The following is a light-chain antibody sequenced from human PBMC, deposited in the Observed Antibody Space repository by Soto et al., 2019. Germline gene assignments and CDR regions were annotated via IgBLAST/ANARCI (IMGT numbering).Light chain of an antibody. CDR3: CSYAGSSTYV. J-gene: IGLJ1*01. CDR1: SSDVGRYNL. Sequence: QSVLTQPASVSGSPGQSITISCTGTSSDVGRYNLVSWYHQHPGKAPKRMIYEVSKRPSGVSNRFSGSKSGNTASLTISGLQAEDEADYYCCSYAGSSTYVFGTGTKVTVL. CDR2: EVS. V-gene: IGLV2-23*02.